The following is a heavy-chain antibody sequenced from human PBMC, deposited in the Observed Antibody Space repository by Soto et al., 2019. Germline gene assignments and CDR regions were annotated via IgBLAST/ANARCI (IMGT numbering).Heavy chain of an antibody. V-gene: IGHV1-58*01. CDR1: GFIFTSSA. CDR2: IVVGSGNT. Sequence: SVKVSCKTSGFIFTSSAVQWVRQARGQRLEWMGRIVVGSGNTDYAQMFQKRLTLTRDMATSTVYMELSNLRFDDTAVYYCAQYSSGWYDWFDPWGQGTLVTVSS. D-gene: IGHD6-19*01. CDR3: AQYSSGWYDWFDP. J-gene: IGHJ5*02.